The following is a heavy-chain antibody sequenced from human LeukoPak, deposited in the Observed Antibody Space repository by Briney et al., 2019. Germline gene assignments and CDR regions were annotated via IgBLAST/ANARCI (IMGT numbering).Heavy chain of an antibody. CDR1: GGSFSGYY. J-gene: IGHJ4*02. D-gene: IGHD3-16*02. Sequence: SETLSLTCAVYGGSFSGYYWSWIRQPPGKGLEWIGEINHSGSTNYNPSLKSRVTISVDTSKNQFSLKLSSVTAADTAVYYCARGKVMITFGGVIATFDYWGQGTLVTVSS. CDR2: INHSGST. CDR3: ARGKVMITFGGVIATFDY. V-gene: IGHV4-34*01.